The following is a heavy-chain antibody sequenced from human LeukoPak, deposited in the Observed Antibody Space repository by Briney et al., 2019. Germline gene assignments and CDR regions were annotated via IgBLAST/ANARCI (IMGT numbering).Heavy chain of an antibody. CDR3: ATFIPRPNEYGDYLYYYYGMDV. D-gene: IGHD4-17*01. CDR2: VDPRDGET. V-gene: IGHV1-24*01. CDR1: GHTLTELS. J-gene: IGHJ6*02. Sequence: ASVTVSCKVSGHTLTELSMHWVRQAPGKGLEWMGGVDPRDGETFYAQKFQGRVTMTEDTSTDTAYMEVSSLRSEDTAIYYCATFIPRPNEYGDYLYYYYGMDVWGQGTTVTVSS.